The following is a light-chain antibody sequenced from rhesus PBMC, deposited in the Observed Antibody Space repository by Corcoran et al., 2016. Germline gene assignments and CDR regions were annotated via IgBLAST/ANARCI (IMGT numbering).Light chain of an antibody. J-gene: IGKJ1*01. Sequence: QVVLTQSPATLSLSPGERATLSCRARQRISTYLAWYQKKPGQAPRPRLYNTFTRATGIPDRFSGSGSGTDFTLTLSSLEPEDVGIDHFYQHSSGWTFGQGAKVEVK. CDR3: YQHSSGWT. V-gene: IGKV3-10*01. CDR2: NTF. CDR1: QRISTY.